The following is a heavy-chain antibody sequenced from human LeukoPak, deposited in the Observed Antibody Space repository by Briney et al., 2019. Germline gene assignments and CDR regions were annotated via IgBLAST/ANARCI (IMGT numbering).Heavy chain of an antibody. D-gene: IGHD3-9*01. CDR1: GGSISSYY. J-gene: IGHJ4*02. CDR3: AREKTYYDILTGYYIPYYFDY. V-gene: IGHV4-4*07. Sequence: SETLSLTCTVSGGSISSYYWSWIRQPAGKGLEWIGRIYTSGSTNYNPSLKSRVTMSVDTSKNQFSLKLSSVTAADSAVYYCAREKTYYDILTGYYIPYYFDYWGQGTLVTVSS. CDR2: IYTSGST.